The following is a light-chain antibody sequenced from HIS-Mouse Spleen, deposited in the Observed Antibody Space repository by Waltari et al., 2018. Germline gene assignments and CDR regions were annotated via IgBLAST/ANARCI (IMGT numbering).Light chain of an antibody. CDR2: EGS. Sequence: QSALTQPASVSGSPGQSITISFTVTSSVVGCYKLVSWYQQHPGKAPKLMIYEGSKRPSGVSNRFSGSKSGNTASLTISGLQAEDEADYYCCSYAGSVVFGGGTKLTVL. V-gene: IGLV2-23*01. CDR3: CSYAGSVV. J-gene: IGLJ2*01. CDR1: SSVVGCYKL.